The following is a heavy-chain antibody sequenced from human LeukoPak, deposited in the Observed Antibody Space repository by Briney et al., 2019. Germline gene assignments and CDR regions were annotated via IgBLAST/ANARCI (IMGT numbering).Heavy chain of an antibody. V-gene: IGHV4-59*01. CDR3: ARGGGGYSYGYYFDY. CDR1: GGSISSYY. CDR2: IYYSGST. Sequence: PSETLSLTCTVSGGSISSYYWSWIRQPPGKGLEWIGYIYYSGSTNYNPSLKSRVTISVDTSKNQFSLKLSSVTAADTAVYYCARGGGGYSYGYYFDYWGQGTLVTVSS. D-gene: IGHD5-18*01. J-gene: IGHJ4*02.